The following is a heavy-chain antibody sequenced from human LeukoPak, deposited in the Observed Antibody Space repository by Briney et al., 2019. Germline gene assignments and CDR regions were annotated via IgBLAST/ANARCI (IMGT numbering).Heavy chain of an antibody. CDR3: ARDRHIVVVTAPDY. Sequence: GGSLRLSCAASGFTFSSYGMHWVRQAPGKGLEWVAVISYGGSNKYYADSVKGRFTISRDNSKNTLYLQMNSLRAEDTAVYYCARDRHIVVVTAPDYRGQGTLVTVSS. CDR1: GFTFSSYG. CDR2: ISYGGSNK. D-gene: IGHD2-21*02. V-gene: IGHV3-30*03. J-gene: IGHJ4*02.